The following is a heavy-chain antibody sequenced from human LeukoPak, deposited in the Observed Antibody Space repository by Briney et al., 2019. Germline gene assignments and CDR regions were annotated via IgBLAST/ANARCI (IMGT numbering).Heavy chain of an antibody. J-gene: IGHJ4*02. V-gene: IGHV4-34*01. CDR3: ASAWIAAAGSIDY. CDR2: INHSGST. D-gene: IGHD6-13*01. CDR1: GGSFSGYY. Sequence: SETLSLTCAVYGGSFSGYYWSWIRQPPGKGLEWIGEINHSGSTNYSPSLKSRVTISVDTSKNQFSLKLSSVTAADTAVYYCASAWIAAAGSIDYWGQGTLVTVSS.